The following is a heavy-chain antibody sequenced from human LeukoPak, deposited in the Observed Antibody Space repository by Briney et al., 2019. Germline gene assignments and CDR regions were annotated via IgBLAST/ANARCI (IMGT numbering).Heavy chain of an antibody. CDR1: GFTFDDYA. J-gene: IGHJ6*03. CDR3: AEDLGKPPAAYFQYYYYMDV. Sequence: GGSLRLSCAASGFTFDDYAMHWVRQAPGKGLEWVSLITGDGGSTYYTDSVKGRFTISRDNGKNSLYLQMNSLRTDDTALYYCAEDLGKPPAAYFQYYYYMDVWGKGTTVTVSS. CDR2: ITGDGGST. V-gene: IGHV3-43*02. D-gene: IGHD2-21*01.